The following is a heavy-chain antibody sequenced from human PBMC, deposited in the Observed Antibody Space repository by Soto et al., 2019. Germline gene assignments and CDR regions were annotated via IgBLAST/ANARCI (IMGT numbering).Heavy chain of an antibody. J-gene: IGHJ6*02. CDR3: ARDGMGTYYDFWSGVSEAHGMDV. CDR1: GYTFTSYG. CDR2: ISAYNGNT. D-gene: IGHD3-3*01. Sequence: ASVKVSCKASGYTFTSYGISWVRQAPGQGLGWMGWISAYNGNTNYAQKLQGRVTMTTDTSTSTAYMELRSLRSDDTAVYYCARDGMGTYYDFWSGVSEAHGMDVWGQGTTVTVSS. V-gene: IGHV1-18*01.